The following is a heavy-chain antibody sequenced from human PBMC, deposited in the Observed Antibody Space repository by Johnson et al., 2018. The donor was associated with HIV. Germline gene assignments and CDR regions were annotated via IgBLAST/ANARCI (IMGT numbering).Heavy chain of an antibody. CDR3: ARDLVVGDHSAPLTHAFDI. CDR2: ISYDGSNK. Sequence: QVQLVESGGGLVQPGGSLRLSCAASGFTFSSYAMHWVRQAPGKGLEWVAVISYDGSNKYYADSVKGRFTTSRDNSKNTLYLQMNSLRSEDTAVYYCARDLVVGDHSAPLTHAFDIWGQGTMVTVSS. D-gene: IGHD1-26*01. CDR1: GFTFSSYA. J-gene: IGHJ3*02. V-gene: IGHV3-30-3*01.